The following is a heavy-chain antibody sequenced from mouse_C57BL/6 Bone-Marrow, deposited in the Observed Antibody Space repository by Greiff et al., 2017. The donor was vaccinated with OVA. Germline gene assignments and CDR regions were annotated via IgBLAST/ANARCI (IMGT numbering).Heavy chain of an antibody. J-gene: IGHJ3*01. D-gene: IGHD2-4*01. V-gene: IGHV2-6-1*01. CDR1: GFSLTSYG. CDR3: ARHDDYDAWFAY. CDR2: IWSDGST. Sequence: VKVVESGPGLVAPSQSLSITCTVSGFSLTSYGVHWVRQPPGKGLEWLVVIWSDGSTTYNSALKSRLSISKDNSKSQVFLKMNSLQTDDTAMYYCARHDDYDAWFAYWGQGTLVTVSA.